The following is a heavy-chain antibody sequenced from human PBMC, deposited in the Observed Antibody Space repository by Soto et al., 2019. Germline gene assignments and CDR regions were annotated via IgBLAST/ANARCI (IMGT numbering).Heavy chain of an antibody. CDR2: IYYSGST. D-gene: IGHD5-12*01. CDR1: GGSISSSSYY. Sequence: QLQLQESGPGLVKPSETLSLTCTVSGGSISSSSYYWGWIRQPPGKGLEWIGSIYYSGSTYYNPSLKSRVTISVDTSKNQFSLKLSSVTAADTAVYYCARRQTFGDGYNNQVPVNWFDPWGQGTLVTVSS. CDR3: ARRQTFGDGYNNQVPVNWFDP. J-gene: IGHJ5*02. V-gene: IGHV4-39*01.